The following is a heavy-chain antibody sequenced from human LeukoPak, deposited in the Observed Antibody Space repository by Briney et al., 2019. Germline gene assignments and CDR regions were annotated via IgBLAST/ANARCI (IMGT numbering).Heavy chain of an antibody. Sequence: PGGSLRLSCAASGFTFSSYAMSWVRQAPGKGLEWVSAISGSGGSTYYADSVKGRFTISRDNSKNTLYLQMNSLRAEDTAVYYCAKGYCSGGSCYGSNNWFDPWGQGTLVTVSS. D-gene: IGHD2-15*01. V-gene: IGHV3-23*01. CDR1: GFTFSSYA. J-gene: IGHJ5*02. CDR2: ISGSGGST. CDR3: AKGYCSGGSCYGSNNWFDP.